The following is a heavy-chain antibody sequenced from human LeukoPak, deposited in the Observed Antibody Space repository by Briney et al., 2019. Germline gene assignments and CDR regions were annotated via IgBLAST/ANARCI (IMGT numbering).Heavy chain of an antibody. CDR2: IHSGST. CDR3: ARDGGSGWYNY. J-gene: IGHJ4*02. CDR1: GGSISSYY. Sequence: SETLSLTCTVSGGSISSYYWNWIRQPAGKGLEWIGRIHSGSTNCNPSLKSRISMSLDTSKNQFSLRLSSVTAADTAVYYCARDGGSGWYNYWGQGTLVTVSS. D-gene: IGHD6-19*01. V-gene: IGHV4-4*07.